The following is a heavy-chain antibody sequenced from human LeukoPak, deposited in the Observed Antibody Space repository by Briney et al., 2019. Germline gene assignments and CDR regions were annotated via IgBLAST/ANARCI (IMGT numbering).Heavy chain of an antibody. D-gene: IGHD6-19*01. Sequence: GGSLKLSCAASGFTFSSYAMSWVRQAPGKGLEWVSAISGSGGSTYYADSVKGRFTISRDNSKNTLYLQMNSLRAEDTAVYYCAKSRGSSGWYPQYYFDYWGQGTLVTVSS. V-gene: IGHV3-23*01. J-gene: IGHJ4*02. CDR1: GFTFSSYA. CDR3: AKSRGSSGWYPQYYFDY. CDR2: ISGSGGST.